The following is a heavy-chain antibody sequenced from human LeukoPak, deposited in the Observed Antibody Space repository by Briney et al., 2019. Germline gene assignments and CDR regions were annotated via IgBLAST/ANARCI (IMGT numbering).Heavy chain of an antibody. CDR2: IYHSGST. V-gene: IGHV4-4*02. CDR1: GGSISSSNW. Sequence: PSETLSLTCAVSGGSISSSNWWSWVRPPPGKGLEWIGEIYHSGSTNYNPSLKSRVTISVDKSKNQFSLKLSSVTAADTAVYYCARVTTLLWFGELNSPLDYWGQGTLVTVSS. CDR3: ARVTTLLWFGELNSPLDY. J-gene: IGHJ4*02. D-gene: IGHD3-10*01.